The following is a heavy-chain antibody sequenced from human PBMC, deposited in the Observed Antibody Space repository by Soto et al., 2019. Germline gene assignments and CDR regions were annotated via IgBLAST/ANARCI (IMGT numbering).Heavy chain of an antibody. J-gene: IGHJ4*02. CDR3: ARQRTSVVTQAYFDV. CDR1: GDSISSRSYY. D-gene: IGHD2-21*02. Sequence: PSETLSLTCTVTGDSISSRSYYWGWIRQPPGKGLEWIGSIYYSGSTYKNPSLRSRVCLSIDTSKDQFSLKLKSVTAAATALYFCARQRTSVVTQAYFDVWGPGSRVTSPQ. CDR2: IYYSGST. V-gene: IGHV4-39*01.